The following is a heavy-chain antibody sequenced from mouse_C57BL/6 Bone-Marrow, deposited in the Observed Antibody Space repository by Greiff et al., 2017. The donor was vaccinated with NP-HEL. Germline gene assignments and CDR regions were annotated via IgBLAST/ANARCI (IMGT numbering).Heavy chain of an antibody. CDR2: IDPENGDT. D-gene: IGHD2-3*01. Sequence: DVHLVESGAELVRPGASVKLSCTASGFNIKDDYMHWVKQRPEQGLEWIGWIDPENGDTEYASKFQGKATITADTSSNTAYLQLSSLTSEDTAVYYCTHDGYDYYAMDYWGQGTSVTVSS. J-gene: IGHJ4*01. CDR3: THDGYDYYAMDY. V-gene: IGHV14-4*01. CDR1: GFNIKDDY.